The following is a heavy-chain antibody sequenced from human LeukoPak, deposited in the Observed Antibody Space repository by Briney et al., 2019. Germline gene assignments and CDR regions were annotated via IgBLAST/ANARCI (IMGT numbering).Heavy chain of an antibody. Sequence: ASVKVSCKASGYTFTDYYMHWVRQAPGQGLEWMGWINPNSGGTNYAQKFQGRVTMTRDTSISTAYMELSRLRSDDTAVYYCARGLAVAGVAFDIWGQGTMVTVSS. CDR1: GYTFTDYY. J-gene: IGHJ3*02. CDR2: INPNSGGT. CDR3: ARGLAVAGVAFDI. V-gene: IGHV1-2*02. D-gene: IGHD6-19*01.